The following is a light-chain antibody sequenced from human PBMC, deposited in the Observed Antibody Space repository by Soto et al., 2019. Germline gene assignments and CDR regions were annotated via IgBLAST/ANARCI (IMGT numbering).Light chain of an antibody. V-gene: IGLV1-44*01. CDR3: AAWDDSLNGVV. Sequence: QSVLTQPPSASGTPGQRVTISCSGSSSNIGSNTVNWYQQLPATAPKLLIYSNNQRPSGVPDRFSGSKSGTSASLAISGLQSEDAADYYCAAWDDSLNGVVFGGGTKLTVL. CDR1: SSNIGSNT. CDR2: SNN. J-gene: IGLJ2*01.